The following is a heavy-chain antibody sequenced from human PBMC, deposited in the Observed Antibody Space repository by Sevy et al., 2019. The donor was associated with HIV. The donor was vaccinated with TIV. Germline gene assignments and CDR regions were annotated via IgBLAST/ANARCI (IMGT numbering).Heavy chain of an antibody. CDR3: ARGPRIRSGYYPEYFQH. CDR1: GFTFSSYA. Sequence: GGSLRLSCAASGFTFSSYAMHWVRQAPGKGLEWVAVISYDGSNKYYADSVKGRFTISRDNSKNTLYLQMNSLRAEDTAVYYCARGPRIRSGYYPEYFQHWGQGTLVTVSS. D-gene: IGHD3-3*01. CDR2: ISYDGSNK. V-gene: IGHV3-30-3*01. J-gene: IGHJ1*01.